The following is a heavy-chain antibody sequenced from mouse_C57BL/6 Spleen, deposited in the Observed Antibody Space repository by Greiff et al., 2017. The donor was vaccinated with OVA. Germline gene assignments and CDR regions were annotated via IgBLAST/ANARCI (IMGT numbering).Heavy chain of an antibody. CDR3: ARSDGYYGAMDY. CDR1: GYTFTSYW. D-gene: IGHD2-3*01. V-gene: IGHV1-69*01. Sequence: QVQLQQPGAELVMPGASVKLSCKASGYTFTSYWMHWVKQRPGQGLEWIGEIDPSDSYTNYNQPFQGQSTLTVDKSSSTADMQRSSLTSEDSAVYCCARSDGYYGAMDYWGQGTSGTVSS. CDR2: IDPSDSYT. J-gene: IGHJ4*01.